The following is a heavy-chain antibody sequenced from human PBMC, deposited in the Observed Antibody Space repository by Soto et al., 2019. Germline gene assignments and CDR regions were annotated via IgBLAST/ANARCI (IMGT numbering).Heavy chain of an antibody. CDR3: ASSGGYVLLWFGELLYKQGKDYYYYGMDV. V-gene: IGHV4-39*07. CDR2: INHSGST. D-gene: IGHD3-10*01. Sequence: SETLSLTCTVSGGSVSSNSYSWGWIRQPPGKGLEWIGEINHSGSTNYNPSLKSRVTISVDTSKNQFSLKLSSVTAADTAVYYCASSGGYVLLWFGELLYKQGKDYYYYGMDVWGQGTTVTVSS. J-gene: IGHJ6*02. CDR1: GGSVSSNSYS.